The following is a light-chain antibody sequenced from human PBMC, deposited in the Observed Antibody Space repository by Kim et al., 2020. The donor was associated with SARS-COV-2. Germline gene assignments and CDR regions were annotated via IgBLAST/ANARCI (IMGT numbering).Light chain of an antibody. CDR3: ASGDDSLKGSRV. V-gene: IGLV1-44*01. CDR1: HATSGSND. CDR2: STL. J-gene: IGLJ3*02. Sequence: QKVSLSCSRSHATSGSNDVNWYQQGPGKAPKLLLPSTLQRPSGVPDRFSGSKSGTSASLAISGLQSEDEADYYCASGDDSLKGSRVFGGGTQLTVL.